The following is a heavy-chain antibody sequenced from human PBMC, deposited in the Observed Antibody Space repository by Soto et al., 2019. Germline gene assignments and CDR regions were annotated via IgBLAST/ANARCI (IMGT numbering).Heavy chain of an antibody. CDR2: INHSGST. D-gene: IGHD3-9*01. CDR1: GGSFSGYY. V-gene: IGHV4-34*01. J-gene: IGHJ3*02. Sequence: SETLSLTCAVYGGSFSGYYWSWLRQPPGKGLEWIGEINHSGSTNYNPSLKSRVTISVDTSKNQFSLKLSSVTAADTAVYYCARGVPYYDILTGYSSDAFDIWGQGTMVTVSS. CDR3: ARGVPYYDILTGYSSDAFDI.